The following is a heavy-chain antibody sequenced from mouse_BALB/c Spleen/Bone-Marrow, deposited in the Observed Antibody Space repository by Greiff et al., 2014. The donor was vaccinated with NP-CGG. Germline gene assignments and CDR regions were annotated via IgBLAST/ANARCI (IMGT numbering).Heavy chain of an antibody. CDR3: ARRQLGPAWFAY. V-gene: IGHV1-18*01. Sequence: VQLKESGPELVKPGASVKISCKTSGYTFTEYTMHWVKQGHGKSLEWIGGINPNNGVTSYNQKFKGKATLTVDKSSSTAYMELRSLTSEDSAVYYCARRQLGPAWFAYWGQGTLVTVSA. D-gene: IGHD3-2*01. CDR2: INPNNGVT. CDR1: GYTFTEYT. J-gene: IGHJ3*01.